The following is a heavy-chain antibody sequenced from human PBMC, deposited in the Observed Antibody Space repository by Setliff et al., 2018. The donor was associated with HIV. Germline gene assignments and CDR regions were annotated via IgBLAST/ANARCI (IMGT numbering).Heavy chain of an antibody. CDR2: VDTARGQL. J-gene: IGHJ4*02. V-gene: IGHV1-3*04. Sequence: ASVKVSCKASGYTFTDYAIHWLRQAPGQRPECMGWVDTARGQLTYSKNFQGRATFSADRATNTVYLELTNLKSQDAAVYFCARDGPPFTVTMLDSWGQGTLVTVSS. D-gene: IGHD4-17*01. CDR3: ARDGPPFTVTMLDS. CDR1: GYTFTDYA.